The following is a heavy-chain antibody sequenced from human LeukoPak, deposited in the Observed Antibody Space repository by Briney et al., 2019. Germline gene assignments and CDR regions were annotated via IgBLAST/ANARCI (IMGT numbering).Heavy chain of an antibody. V-gene: IGHV4-59*11. CDR1: GASISSHY. J-gene: IGHJ5*02. CDR2: IYDRGST. Sequence: NPSETLSLTCTVPGASISSHYWCWIRQTPRTGLEWIGDIYDRGSTTYNPSLKSRVSISVNTSRNQFSLNLRSVTAADTAVYYCAKIEVGRFDPWGQGTLVTVSS. CDR3: AKIEVGRFDP. D-gene: IGHD1-26*01.